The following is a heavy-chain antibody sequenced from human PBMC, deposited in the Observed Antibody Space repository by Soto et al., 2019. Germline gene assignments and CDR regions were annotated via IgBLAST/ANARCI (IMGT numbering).Heavy chain of an antibody. V-gene: IGHV1-18*01. CDR3: ARLARGYDFDY. CDR1: GYTFNTYA. D-gene: IGHD2-15*01. Sequence: QVQLVQSGPEVKKAGASVKVSCKSSGYTFNTYAIGWVRLAPGQGLEWMGWISPYNSNANYAQTYLGRVTMTTETSTSTVYMELRNLKSDDTAIYYCARLARGYDFDYWGQGTLVTVSS. J-gene: IGHJ4*02. CDR2: ISPYNSNA.